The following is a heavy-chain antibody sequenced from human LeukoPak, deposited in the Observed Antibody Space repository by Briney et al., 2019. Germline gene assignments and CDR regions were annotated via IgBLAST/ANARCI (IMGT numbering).Heavy chain of an antibody. CDR3: ARASSKLKPYYYYYGMDV. Sequence: ASVKVSCKASGYTFTSYGISWVRQAPGQGLEWMGWISAYNGNTNYAQKLQGRVTMTTDTSTSTAYMGLRSLRSDDTAVYYCARASSKLKPYYYYYGMDVWGQGTTVTVSS. J-gene: IGHJ6*02. V-gene: IGHV1-18*01. CDR1: GYTFTSYG. CDR2: ISAYNGNT. D-gene: IGHD6-13*01.